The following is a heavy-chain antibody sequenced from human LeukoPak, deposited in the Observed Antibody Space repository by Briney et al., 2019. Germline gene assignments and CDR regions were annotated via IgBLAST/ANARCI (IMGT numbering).Heavy chain of an antibody. Sequence: PGGSLRLSCAASGFTFRSSAMHWVRQAPGKGLEWVAVIWRDGSNKYYGDSVKGRFTISRDNSKDTLYLEMTSLRAEDTAVFYCARGYSGTGGNPNSFDSWGQGTLVTVSS. CDR2: IWRDGSNK. CDR3: ARGYSGTGGNPNSFDS. CDR1: GFTFRSSA. V-gene: IGHV3-33*08. J-gene: IGHJ5*01. D-gene: IGHD4-23*01.